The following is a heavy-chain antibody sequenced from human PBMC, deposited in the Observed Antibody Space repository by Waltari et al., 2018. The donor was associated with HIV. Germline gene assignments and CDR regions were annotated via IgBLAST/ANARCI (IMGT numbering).Heavy chain of an antibody. V-gene: IGHV4-59*01. CDR1: GGSISSYY. CDR2: IYYSGST. Sequence: QVQLQESGPGLVKPSETLSLTCTVSGGSISSYYWSWIRQPPGKGLEWIGYIYYSGSTNYNPSLKSRVTISVDTSKNQFSLKLSSVTAADTAVYYCARSSGWGWWNYWGQGTLVTVSS. J-gene: IGHJ4*02. D-gene: IGHD2-8*02. CDR3: ARSSGWGWWNY.